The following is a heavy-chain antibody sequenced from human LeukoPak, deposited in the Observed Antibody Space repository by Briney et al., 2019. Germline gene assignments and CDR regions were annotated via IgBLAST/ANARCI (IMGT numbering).Heavy chain of an antibody. J-gene: IGHJ4*02. V-gene: IGHV3-30*04. CDR3: ARDLPMEY. Sequence: PGRSLRLSCAASGFTFRSFVMHWVRQAPGKGLEWVAAISYEDGSNKYYADSVKGRFTISRDNSKYTVYLEMNSLRAEDTAVYYCARDLPMEYWGQGTLVTVSS. CDR1: GFTFRSFV. CDR2: ISYEDGSNK. D-gene: IGHD3-3*01.